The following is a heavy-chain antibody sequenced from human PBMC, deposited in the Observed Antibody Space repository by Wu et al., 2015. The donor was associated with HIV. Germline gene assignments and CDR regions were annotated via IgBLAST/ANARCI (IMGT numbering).Heavy chain of an antibody. D-gene: IGHD3-22*01. CDR1: GFIFTDYG. J-gene: IGHJ4*02. CDR3: ARGHYYDSSSSPMY. V-gene: IGHV1-18*04. CDR2: ISAQNGNT. Sequence: QVQLVQSGAEVKKPGSSVKVACKASGFIFTDYGINWVRQAPGQGLEWMGWISAQNGNTKYGQKFQGRVSMTTDTTSNTAYMELRSLRSDDTAVYFCARGHYYDSSSSPMYWGLGTLVTVSS.